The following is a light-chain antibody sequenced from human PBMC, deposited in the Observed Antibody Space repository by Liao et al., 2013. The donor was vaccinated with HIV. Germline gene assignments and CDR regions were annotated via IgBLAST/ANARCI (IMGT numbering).Light chain of an antibody. CDR3: HTWDSSTAI. Sequence: YELTQPPSLSVSPGQTAIISCSGHALGGKYISWYQHPPGQSPVVLIYQDTKRPSGIPERFSGSNSGNTATLTISGTQAMDEADYYCHTWDSSTAIFGGGTKLTVL. CDR1: ALGGKY. V-gene: IGLV3-1*01. J-gene: IGLJ2*01. CDR2: QDT.